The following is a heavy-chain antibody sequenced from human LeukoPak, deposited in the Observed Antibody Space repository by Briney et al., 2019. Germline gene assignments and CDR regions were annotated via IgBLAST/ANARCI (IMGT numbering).Heavy chain of an antibody. J-gene: IGHJ3*02. CDR1: GYTFTSYD. CDR3: ASAGYSSSWYSRGAFDI. CDR2: MNPNSGNT. Sequence: GASVKVSCKASGYTFTSYDINWVRQATGQGLEWMGWMNPNSGNTGYAQKFQGRVTMTRNTSISTAYMELSSLRSEDTAVYYCASAGYSSSWYSRGAFDIWGQGTMVTVSS. V-gene: IGHV1-8*01. D-gene: IGHD6-13*01.